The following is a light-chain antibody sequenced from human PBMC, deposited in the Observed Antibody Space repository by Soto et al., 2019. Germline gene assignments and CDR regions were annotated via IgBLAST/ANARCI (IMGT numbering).Light chain of an antibody. J-gene: IGLJ1*01. CDR3: CSYAGGDTFYV. CDR1: SSDVGGYNC. CDR2: DVS. Sequence: QSALTQPRSVSGSPGESVTITCTGTSSDVGGYNCVSWYQQRPDKDPKLMIYDVSKWPSGVPDRFSGSKSGNTASLTISGLQAEDEADYYGCSYAGGDTFYVFGTVTQLTVL. V-gene: IGLV2-11*01.